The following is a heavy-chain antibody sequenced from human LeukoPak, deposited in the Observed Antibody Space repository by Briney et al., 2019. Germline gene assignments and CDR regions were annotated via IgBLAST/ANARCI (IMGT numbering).Heavy chain of an antibody. D-gene: IGHD5-18*01. CDR3: ARFWRNTAMVYFDY. Sequence: PGGSLRLSCAASGFTFGDYYMSWIRQAPGKGLEWLAYTTSFSSAVYYADSVKGRFTMSRDNAKNSLYLQMNSLRAEDTAVYYCARFWRNTAMVYFDYWGQGTLVTVSS. V-gene: IGHV3-11*01. J-gene: IGHJ4*02. CDR2: TTSFSSAV. CDR1: GFTFGDYY.